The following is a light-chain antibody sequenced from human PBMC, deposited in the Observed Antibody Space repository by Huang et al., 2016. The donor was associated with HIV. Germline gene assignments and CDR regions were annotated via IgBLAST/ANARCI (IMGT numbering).Light chain of an antibody. J-gene: IGKJ1*01. CDR3: QQSHSILEWT. V-gene: IGKV1-39*01. Sequence: DIQMTQSPSSLSASVGDRVTITCRTSEDIYNYLNWYQHKPGKAPKLLSYAASSLQGGVPPRCSGSGSGTDFTLTISSLQPEDSAIYYCQQSHSILEWTFGQGTKVEI. CDR2: AAS. CDR1: EDIYNY.